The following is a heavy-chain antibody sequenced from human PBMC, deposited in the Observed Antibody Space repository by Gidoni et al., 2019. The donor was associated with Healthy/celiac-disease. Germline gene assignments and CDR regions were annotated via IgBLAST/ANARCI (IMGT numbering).Heavy chain of an antibody. CDR2: IYYSGST. V-gene: IGHV4-31*03. J-gene: IGHJ4*02. Sequence: QVQLQESGPGLVKPSQTLSLTCTFSGGYISSGGNYWSWIRQHPGKGLERIGYIYYSGSTNYNPSIKSRVTISVDKTESQLSLKLSSVTAADTAVYYCARGAYGDYEDYWGQGTLVTVSS. CDR1: GGYISSGGNY. D-gene: IGHD4-17*01. CDR3: ARGAYGDYEDY.